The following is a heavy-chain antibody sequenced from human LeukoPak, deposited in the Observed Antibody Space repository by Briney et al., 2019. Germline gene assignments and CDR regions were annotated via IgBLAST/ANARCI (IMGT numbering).Heavy chain of an antibody. V-gene: IGHV7-4-1*02. CDR3: ARVAAAGTLAPFDP. J-gene: IGHJ5*02. D-gene: IGHD6-13*01. Sequence: GASVKVSCKASGYTFTNYAMNWVRQAPGQGLEWMGWINPNTGNSTFAQGFTGRFLFSLDTSVSTAYLQISSLKAEDTAVYYCARVAAAGTLAPFDPWGQGTLVTVSS. CDR1: GYTFTNYA. CDR2: INPNTGNS.